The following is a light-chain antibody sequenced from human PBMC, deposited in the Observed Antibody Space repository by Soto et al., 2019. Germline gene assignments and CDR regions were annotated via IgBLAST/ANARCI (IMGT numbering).Light chain of an antibody. J-gene: IGLJ2*01. Sequence: QPVLTQPASVSGSPGQSITISCTGTSSDVGGYQYVSWYQQYPGKAPKLVIYEVSNRPSGVSIRFSGSNSGDTASLTISGLQAEDEADYYCCSYTLRSTLVFGGGTQLTVL. V-gene: IGLV2-14*01. CDR3: CSYTLRSTLV. CDR1: SSDVGGYQY. CDR2: EVS.